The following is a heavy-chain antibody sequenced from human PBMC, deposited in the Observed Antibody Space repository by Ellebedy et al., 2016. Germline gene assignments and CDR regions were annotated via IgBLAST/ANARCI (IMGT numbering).Heavy chain of an antibody. CDR1: GGSISSYY. CDR2: IYYSGST. J-gene: IGHJ6*02. Sequence: SETLSLTCTVSGGSISSYYWSWIRQPPGKGLEWIGYIYYSGSTNYNPSLKSRVTISVDTSKNQFSLKLSSVTAADTAVYYCARANKYQLPAARGGYYYYYYGMDVWGQGTTVTVSS. CDR3: ARANKYQLPAARGGYYYYYYGMDV. V-gene: IGHV4-59*01. D-gene: IGHD2-2*01.